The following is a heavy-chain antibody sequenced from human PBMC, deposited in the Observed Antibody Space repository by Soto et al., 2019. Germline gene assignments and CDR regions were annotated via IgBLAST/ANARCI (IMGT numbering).Heavy chain of an antibody. D-gene: IGHD3-22*01. CDR1: GFTFSSYW. J-gene: IGHJ4*02. CDR3: ARISRDSSGSAFDY. V-gene: IGHV3-7*01. CDR2: IKQDGSEK. Sequence: PGGSLRLSCAASGFTFSSYWMSWVRQAPGKGLEWVANIKQDGSEKYYVDSVKGRFTISRDNAKNSLYLQVNSLRAEDTAVYYCARISRDSSGSAFDYWGQGTLVTVSS.